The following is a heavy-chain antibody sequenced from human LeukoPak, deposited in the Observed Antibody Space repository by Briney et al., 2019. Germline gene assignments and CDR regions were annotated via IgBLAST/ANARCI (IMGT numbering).Heavy chain of an antibody. CDR2: IYSAGST. Sequence: SGGSLRLSCAASGFTVSSNYMSWVRQAPGKGLEWISVIYSAGSTYYADSVQGRFTISRDNYKNTLYLQMNSLRAEDTAVYYCAREGPDCGGDCYYDYWGQGTLVTVSS. V-gene: IGHV3-53*01. J-gene: IGHJ4*02. D-gene: IGHD2-21*01. CDR1: GFTVSSNY. CDR3: AREGPDCGGDCYYDY.